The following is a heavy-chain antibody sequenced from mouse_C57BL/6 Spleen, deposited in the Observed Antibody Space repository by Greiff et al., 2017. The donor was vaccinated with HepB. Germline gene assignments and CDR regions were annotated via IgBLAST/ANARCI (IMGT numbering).Heavy chain of an antibody. Sequence: VQLQQSGAELVRPGASVTLSCKASGYTFTDYEMHWVKQTPVHGLEWIGAIDPETGGTAYNQKFKGKAILTADKSSSTAYMELRSLTSEDSAVYYCTREFNYYGSSLWYFDVWGTGTTVTVSS. D-gene: IGHD1-1*01. CDR1: GYTFTDYE. V-gene: IGHV1-15*01. CDR3: TREFNYYGSSLWYFDV. J-gene: IGHJ1*03. CDR2: IDPETGGT.